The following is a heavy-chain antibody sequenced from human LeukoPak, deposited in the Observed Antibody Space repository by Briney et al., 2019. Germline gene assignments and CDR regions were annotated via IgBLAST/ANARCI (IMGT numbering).Heavy chain of an antibody. CDR1: GASLSSYY. J-gene: IGHJ5*02. V-gene: IGHV4-59*01. CDR3: ATGYYQPFAP. Sequence: SETLSLTCSVSGASLSSYYWDWLRQSPGKGLEWIGYISDTGKTDSNPSLKSRVSISLDMSKTQFSLRLRSVTAADSAVYYCATGYYQPFAPWGPGNLVSVSS. D-gene: IGHD2-2*01. CDR2: ISDTGKT.